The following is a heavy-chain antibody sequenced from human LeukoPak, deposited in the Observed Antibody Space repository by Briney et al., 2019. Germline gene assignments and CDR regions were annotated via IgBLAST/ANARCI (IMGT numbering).Heavy chain of an antibody. J-gene: IGHJ3*02. CDR1: GYSFTSYW. Sequence: KPGESLKISCKGSGYSFTSYWIGWVRQMPGKGLEWMGIIYPGDSDTRYSPSFQGQVTISADKSISTAYLQWSSLKAPDTAMYYCARQSVGASDAFDIWGQGTMVTVSS. CDR2: IYPGDSDT. D-gene: IGHD1-26*01. V-gene: IGHV5-51*01. CDR3: ARQSVGASDAFDI.